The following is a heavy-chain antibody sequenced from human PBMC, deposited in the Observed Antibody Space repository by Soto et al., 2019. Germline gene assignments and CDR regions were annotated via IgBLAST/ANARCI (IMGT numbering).Heavy chain of an antibody. CDR2: IYTGDSDT. D-gene: IGHD2-21*02. V-gene: IGHV5-51*01. CDR3: ARSPCGNDCNSVAPSDY. J-gene: IGHJ4*02. Sequence: GESLKISCKGSGYSFTTYWIGWVRQMPGKGLEWMGIIYTGDSDTRYSPSFQGQVTFSVDKSISTAYLQWSSLKASDTAMYYCARSPCGNDCNSVAPSDYWGQGTLVTVSS. CDR1: GYSFTTYW.